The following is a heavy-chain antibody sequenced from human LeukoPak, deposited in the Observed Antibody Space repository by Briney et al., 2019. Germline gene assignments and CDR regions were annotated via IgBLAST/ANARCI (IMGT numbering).Heavy chain of an antibody. CDR2: IKHDGSEK. CDR3: ARDLTAIVVVPAASHFDY. V-gene: IGHV3-7*01. Sequence: PGGSLRLSCAASGFTFSSYWMSWVRQAPGKGLEWVANIKHDGSEKYYVDSVKGRFTISRDNAKNSLYLQMNSLRAEDTAVYYCARDLTAIVVVPAASHFDYWGQGTLVTVSS. J-gene: IGHJ4*02. CDR1: GFTFSSYW. D-gene: IGHD2-2*01.